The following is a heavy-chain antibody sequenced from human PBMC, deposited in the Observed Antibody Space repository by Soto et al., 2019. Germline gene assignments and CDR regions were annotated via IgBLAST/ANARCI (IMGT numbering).Heavy chain of an antibody. Sequence: ASVTVSCQASGYTLTSHGLSWVRQAPGQGLEWMGWISAYNGNTNYAQKLQGRVTMTTDTSTSTAYMELRSLRSDDTAVYYCARDSPWTRDRRPNDAFDIWGQGTMVTVSS. D-gene: IGHD1-1*01. V-gene: IGHV1-18*01. CDR2: ISAYNGNT. CDR3: ARDSPWTRDRRPNDAFDI. CDR1: GYTLTSHG. J-gene: IGHJ3*02.